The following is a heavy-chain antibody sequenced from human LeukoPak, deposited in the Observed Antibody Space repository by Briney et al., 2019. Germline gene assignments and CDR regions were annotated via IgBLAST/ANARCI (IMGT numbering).Heavy chain of an antibody. D-gene: IGHD5-12*01. Sequence: GGSLRLSCAASGFTFSSYGMSWVRQAPGKGLEWVSAISGSGGSTYYADSVKGRFTISRDNSKNTLYLQMNSLRAEDTAVYYCAKGWLRLYYFDYWGQGTLVTVSS. V-gene: IGHV3-23*01. CDR2: ISGSGGST. J-gene: IGHJ4*02. CDR1: GFTFSSYG. CDR3: AKGWLRLYYFDY.